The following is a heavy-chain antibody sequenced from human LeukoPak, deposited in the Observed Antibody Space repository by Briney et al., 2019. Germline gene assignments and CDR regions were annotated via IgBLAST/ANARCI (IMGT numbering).Heavy chain of an antibody. CDR2: IYYSGST. V-gene: IGHV4-59*01. CDR1: GGSISSYY. Sequence: PSETLSLTCTVSGGSISSYYWSWIRQPPGKGLEWIGYIYYSGSTNYNPSLESRVTISVDTSKNQFSLKLSSVTAADTAVYYCARHARWGSSWGQGTLVTVSS. D-gene: IGHD6-13*01. CDR3: ARHARWGSS. J-gene: IGHJ4*02.